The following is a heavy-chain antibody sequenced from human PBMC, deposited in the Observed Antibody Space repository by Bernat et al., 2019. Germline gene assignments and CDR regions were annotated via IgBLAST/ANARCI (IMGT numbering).Heavy chain of an antibody. D-gene: IGHD6-6*01. CDR1: AYTFTNYA. J-gene: IGHJ4*02. V-gene: IGHV7-4-1*02. Sequence: QVQLVQSGSELKKPGASVKVSCKASAYTFTNYAINWVRQAPGQGLEWMGWINTNTGNPTHAQGFTGRFIFSLDTSVSTAYLQISSLKAEDTAVYYCASFPAGNSIAARYFDYWGQGTLVTVSS. CDR3: ASFPAGNSIAARYFDY. CDR2: INTNTGNP.